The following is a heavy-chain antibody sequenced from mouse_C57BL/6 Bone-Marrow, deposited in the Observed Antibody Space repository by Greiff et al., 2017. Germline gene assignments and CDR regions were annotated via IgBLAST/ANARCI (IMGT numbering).Heavy chain of an antibody. J-gene: IGHJ2*01. CDR1: GFSLPSYA. Sequence: VKLVESGPGLVAPSQRLSITCPVSGFSLPSYAISWVRQPPGKGLEWLGVIWTGGGTNYNSALKSRLSISKDNSQSQVFLKMNSLQTDDTARYYWARGWNYFDYWGQGTTLTVSS. CDR2: IWTGGGT. CDR3: ARGWNYFDY. V-gene: IGHV2-9-1*01.